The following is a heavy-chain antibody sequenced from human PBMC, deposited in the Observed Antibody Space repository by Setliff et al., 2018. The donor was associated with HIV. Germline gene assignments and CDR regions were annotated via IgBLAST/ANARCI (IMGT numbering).Heavy chain of an antibody. CDR3: AKHHHYSDQEAFDI. CDR2: IYPGDSDT. Sequence: GESLKISCKTSGYTFTNHWIGWVRQMSGKGLEWMAIIYPGDSDTRYSPSLQGQVIISVDKSLSTVYMQWHSLKASDTGMYNCAKHHHYSDQEAFDIWGQGTMVTVSS. V-gene: IGHV5-51*01. CDR1: GYTFTNHW. J-gene: IGHJ3*02. D-gene: IGHD1-26*01.